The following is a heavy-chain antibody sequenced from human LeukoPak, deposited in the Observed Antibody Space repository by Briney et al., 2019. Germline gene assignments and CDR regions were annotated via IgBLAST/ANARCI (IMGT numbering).Heavy chain of an antibody. CDR3: ARATTTSTTYYGMDV. CDR1: GGSFSGYY. J-gene: IGHJ6*02. CDR2: MNHSGST. Sequence: PSETLSLTCAVYGGSFSGYYWSWIRQSPGKGLEWIGEMNHSGSTNYNPSLKSRVTISVDTSKNQFSLKLSSVTAADTAVYYCARATTTSTTYYGMDVWGQGTTVTVSS. D-gene: IGHD2-2*01. V-gene: IGHV4-34*01.